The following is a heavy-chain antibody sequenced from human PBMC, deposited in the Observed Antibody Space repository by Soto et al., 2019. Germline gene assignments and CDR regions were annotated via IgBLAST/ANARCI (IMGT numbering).Heavy chain of an antibody. CDR1: GFTFSRYW. CDR3: ARGDTPMITGMDSFDI. D-gene: IGHD5-18*01. Sequence: GGSLRLSCAASGFTFSRYWMNWVRQAPGKGLEWVANIKQDGTEKNYVDSVKGRFTISRDNAKNSLYLQMDSLRAEDTAVYFCARGDTPMITGMDSFDIWGQGTLVTVSS. V-gene: IGHV3-7*01. CDR2: IKQDGTEK. J-gene: IGHJ3*02.